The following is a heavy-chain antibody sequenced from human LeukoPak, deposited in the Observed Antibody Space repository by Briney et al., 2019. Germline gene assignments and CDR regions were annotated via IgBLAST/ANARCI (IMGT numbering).Heavy chain of an antibody. CDR2: INHSGST. V-gene: IGHV4-34*01. D-gene: IGHD5-12*01. CDR1: GGSFSCYY. J-gene: IGHJ4*02. CDR3: ARASYGRQAGRLRFSFDY. Sequence: SETLSLICAVYGGSFSCYYWIWIRQPPGKGLVGMGEINHSGSTNHNPSLKSRVTISVDTSKNQFSLKLSSVTAADTAVYYCARASYGRQAGRLRFSFDYWGQGTLVTVSS.